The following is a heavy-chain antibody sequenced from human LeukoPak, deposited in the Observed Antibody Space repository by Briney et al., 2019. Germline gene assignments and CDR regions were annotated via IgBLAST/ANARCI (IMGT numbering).Heavy chain of an antibody. Sequence: GGSLRLSCAASGFTFSDYYMSWIRQAPGKGLEWVSAISGGGGSTYHADSVKGRFTISRDNSKNTLYLQMNSLRAEDTAIYYCARFIVSTIIRGFDYWGQGTLVTVSS. CDR2: ISGGGGST. CDR3: ARFIVSTIIRGFDY. J-gene: IGHJ4*02. CDR1: GFTFSDYY. V-gene: IGHV3-23*01. D-gene: IGHD5/OR15-5a*01.